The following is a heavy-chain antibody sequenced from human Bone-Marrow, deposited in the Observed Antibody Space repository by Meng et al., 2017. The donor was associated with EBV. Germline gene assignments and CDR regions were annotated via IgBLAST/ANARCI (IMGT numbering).Heavy chain of an antibody. CDR2: IYWDDDK. CDR3: AHIIAARPFDY. Sequence: QITFKESGPTLVKPTQTLTLTCTFSGFSLNTRGVGVGWIRQPPGKALEWLALIYWDDDKRYSPSLKSRLTITKDTSKNQVVLTMTNMDPVDAATYYCAHIIAARPFDYWGQGTLVTVSS. J-gene: IGHJ4*02. CDR1: GFSLNTRGVG. V-gene: IGHV2-5*02. D-gene: IGHD6-6*01.